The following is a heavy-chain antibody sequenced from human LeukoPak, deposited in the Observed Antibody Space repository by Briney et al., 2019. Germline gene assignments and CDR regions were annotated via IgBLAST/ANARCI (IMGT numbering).Heavy chain of an antibody. CDR2: ISSSSSYI. CDR1: GFTFSSYS. Sequence: PGGSLRLSCAASGFTFSSYSMNWVRQAPGKGLEWVSSISSSSSYIYYADLVKGRFTISRDNSNNTLYLQMNSLRAEDTAVYYCAKDSTPYSGNTFYFDYWGQGTLVTVSS. J-gene: IGHJ4*02. V-gene: IGHV3-21*04. CDR3: AKDSTPYSGNTFYFDY. D-gene: IGHD1-7*01.